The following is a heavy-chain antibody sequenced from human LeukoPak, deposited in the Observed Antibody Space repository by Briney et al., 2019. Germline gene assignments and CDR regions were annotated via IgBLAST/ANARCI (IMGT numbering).Heavy chain of an antibody. CDR3: AKDRGLRFLEWFFDY. D-gene: IGHD3-3*01. CDR1: GLTLRTCA. V-gene: IGHV3-23*01. J-gene: IGHJ4*02. CDR2: ISGSDGST. Sequence: PGGSLRLSCAASGLTLRTCAMSWVRQAPGKGLEWVSAISGSDGSTYYADSVKGRFTISRDNSKNTLYLQMNSLRAEDTAVYYCAKDRGLRFLEWFFDYWGQGTLVTVSS.